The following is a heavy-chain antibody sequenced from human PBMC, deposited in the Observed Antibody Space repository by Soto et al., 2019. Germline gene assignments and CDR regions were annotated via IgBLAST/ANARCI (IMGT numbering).Heavy chain of an antibody. Sequence: QITLKESGPPWVEPTQTLTLTCTFSGFSLTTNGVGVGWIRQPSGKALEWLGLIFWDDDTRHSPSLKTRLTITKDTSKNQVVLTMTNMDPVDTGTYYCAYRPRSFVYDSSGYYTLYTWFDPWGQGTLVTVSS. D-gene: IGHD3-22*01. J-gene: IGHJ5*02. CDR3: AYRPRSFVYDSSGYYTLYTWFDP. CDR1: GFSLTTNGVG. CDR2: IFWDDDT. V-gene: IGHV2-5*02.